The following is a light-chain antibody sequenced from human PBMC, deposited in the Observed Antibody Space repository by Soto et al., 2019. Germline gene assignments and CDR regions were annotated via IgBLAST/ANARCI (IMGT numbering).Light chain of an antibody. J-gene: IGKJ1*01. V-gene: IGKV3-15*01. Sequence: EIVMTQTPSTLSVSAGERATLSCRSSQTVSSYLAWHQQKPGQAPKHLIYVPSTRATGIPARFSGSGSGTEFTLTISSLQSEDFAVYYCHQYDNWPPWTFGQGTKVEIK. CDR3: HQYDNWPPWT. CDR1: QTVSSY. CDR2: VPS.